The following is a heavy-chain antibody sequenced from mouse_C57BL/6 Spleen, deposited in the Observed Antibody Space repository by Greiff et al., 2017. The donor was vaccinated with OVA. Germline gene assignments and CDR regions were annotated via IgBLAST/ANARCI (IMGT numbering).Heavy chain of an antibody. CDR3: ARADYDPPWFAY. D-gene: IGHD2-4*01. Sequence: EVQLQESGGGLVKPGGSLKLSCAASGFTFSSYAMSWVRQTPEKRLEWVATISDDGSYTYYPDNVKGRFTISKDNTKNNLYLQMSHLKSEDTALYYCARADYDPPWFAYWGQGTLVTVSA. J-gene: IGHJ3*01. CDR2: ISDDGSYT. V-gene: IGHV5-4*01. CDR1: GFTFSSYA.